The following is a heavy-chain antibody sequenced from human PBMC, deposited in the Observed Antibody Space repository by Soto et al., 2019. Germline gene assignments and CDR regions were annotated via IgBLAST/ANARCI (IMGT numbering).Heavy chain of an antibody. CDR1: GGSISSGDYY. D-gene: IGHD6-13*01. J-gene: IGHJ6*02. CDR2: IYYSGST. CDR3: ARGSSWYLSYYYGMDV. V-gene: IGHV4-30-4*01. Sequence: QVQLQESGPGLVKPSQTLSLTCTVSGGSISSGDYYWSWIRQPPGKGLEWIGYIYYSGSTYSNPSLKSRVTISVDTSKNQFSLKLSSVTAADTAVYYCARGSSWYLSYYYGMDVWGQGTTVTVSS.